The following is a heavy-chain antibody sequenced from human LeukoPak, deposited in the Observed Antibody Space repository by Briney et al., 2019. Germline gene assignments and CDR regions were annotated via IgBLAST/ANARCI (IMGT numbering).Heavy chain of an antibody. CDR2: ISYDGSNK. CDR1: GFTFSSYA. D-gene: IGHD6-13*01. CDR3: ARATGWYSSSWLAPDYYYYMDV. Sequence: PGGSLRLSCAASGFTFSSYAMHWVRQAPGKGLEWVAVISYDGSNKYYADSVKGRFTISRDNSKNTLYLQMNSLRAEDTAVYYSARATGWYSSSWLAPDYYYYMDVWGKGTTVTVSS. J-gene: IGHJ6*03. V-gene: IGHV3-30-3*01.